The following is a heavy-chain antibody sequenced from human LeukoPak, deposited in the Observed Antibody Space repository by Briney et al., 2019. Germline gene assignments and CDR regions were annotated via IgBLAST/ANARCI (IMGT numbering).Heavy chain of an antibody. Sequence: PGGSLRLSCAASGFTFSSYEMNWVRQAPGKGLEWVSYISSSGSTIYYADSVKGRFTISRDNAKNSLYLQMNSLRAEDTAVYYCARGASYYDIANAHYYYYMDVWGKGTTVTISS. D-gene: IGHD3-9*01. CDR3: ARGASYYDIANAHYYYYMDV. J-gene: IGHJ6*03. CDR2: ISSSGSTI. V-gene: IGHV3-48*03. CDR1: GFTFSSYE.